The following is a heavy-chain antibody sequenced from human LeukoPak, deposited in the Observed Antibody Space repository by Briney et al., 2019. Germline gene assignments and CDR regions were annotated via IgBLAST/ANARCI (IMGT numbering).Heavy chain of an antibody. CDR1: GGSISSSNW. J-gene: IGHJ4*02. CDR3: ARGAMVRGVKFDY. V-gene: IGHV4-4*02. Sequence: SETLSHTCAVSGGSISSSNWWSWVRQPPGKGLDWIGEIYHSGSTNYNPSLKSRVTISVDKSKNQFSLKLSSVTAADTAVYYCARGAMVRGVKFDYWGQGTLVTVSS. CDR2: IYHSGST. D-gene: IGHD3-10*01.